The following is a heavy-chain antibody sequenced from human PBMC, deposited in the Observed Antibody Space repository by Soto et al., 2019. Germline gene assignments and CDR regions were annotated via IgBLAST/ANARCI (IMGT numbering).Heavy chain of an antibody. J-gene: IGHJ5*02. CDR1: GDSMGSGDYY. CDR2: IYYIGTT. CDR3: ARGSTYYGFLT. V-gene: IGHV4-30-4*01. Sequence: SETLSLTCTVSGDSMGSGDYYWTWIRQPPGKGLEWIGYIYYIGTTFYNPSLESRVNISIDTSKNQFSLRLTSVAAADTAVYYCARGSTYYGFLTWGQGTLVTVSS. D-gene: IGHD3-10*01.